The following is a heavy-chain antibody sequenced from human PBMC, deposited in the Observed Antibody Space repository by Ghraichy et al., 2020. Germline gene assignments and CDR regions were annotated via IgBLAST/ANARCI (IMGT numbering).Heavy chain of an antibody. CDR2: IYYSGST. D-gene: IGHD1-26*01. Sequence: SETLSLTCTVSGGSISSSSYYWGWIRQPPGKGLEWIGSIYYSGSTYYNPSLKSRVTISVDTSKNQFSLKLSSVTAADTAVYYCATRGGSYNRGSDYWGQGTLVTVSS. J-gene: IGHJ4*02. CDR3: ATRGGSYNRGSDY. V-gene: IGHV4-39*01. CDR1: GGSISSSSYY.